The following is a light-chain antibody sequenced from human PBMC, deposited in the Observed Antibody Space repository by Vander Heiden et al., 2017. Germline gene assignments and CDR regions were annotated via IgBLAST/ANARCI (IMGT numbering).Light chain of an antibody. V-gene: IGLV4-69*01. CDR1: IWHSIHV. CDR2: RNSDSGH. J-gene: IGLJ2*01. Sequence: HLLLTQSPSASAPLVVPFKHTCSLGIWHSIHVPAWPPHQPEKGPRYLKRRNSDSGHSKGDGIPDRFSGSSSRAARYLTISSLQSEDEADYYCQTWGTGIVVFGGGTKLTVL. CDR3: QTWGTGIVV.